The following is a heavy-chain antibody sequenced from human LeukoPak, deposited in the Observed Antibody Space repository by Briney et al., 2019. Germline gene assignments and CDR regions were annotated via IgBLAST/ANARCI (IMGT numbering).Heavy chain of an antibody. D-gene: IGHD6-13*01. V-gene: IGHV3-23*01. CDR1: GFTFSSYA. Sequence: GGSLRLSCAASGFTFSSYAMSWVRQAPGKGLEWVSAISGSGGSTYYADSVKGRFTISRDNSKNTLYLQMNSLRAEDTAVYYCAKSPGYSSINGMVVWGQGTTVTVSS. J-gene: IGHJ6*02. CDR3: AKSPGYSSINGMVV. CDR2: ISGSGGST.